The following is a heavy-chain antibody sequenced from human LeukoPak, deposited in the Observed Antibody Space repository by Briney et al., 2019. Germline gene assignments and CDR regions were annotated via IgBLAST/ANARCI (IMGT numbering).Heavy chain of an antibody. V-gene: IGHV3-30*03. D-gene: IGHD1-7*01. Sequence: EGSLRLSCAASGFTFSSYGMHWVRQAPGKGLEWVAVVSSDGSIDYYADSVRGRFTVSRDNSKNTMYLQVNSLRAEDTAVYYCTREGMGTTFSAWFDPWGQGTLVTVSS. CDR3: TREGMGTTFSAWFDP. CDR1: GFTFSSYG. CDR2: VSSDGSID. J-gene: IGHJ5*02.